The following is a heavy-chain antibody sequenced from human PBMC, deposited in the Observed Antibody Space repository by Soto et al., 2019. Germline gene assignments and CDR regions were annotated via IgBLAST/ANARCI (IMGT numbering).Heavy chain of an antibody. Sequence: QVKMQESGPGLLKPSETLSLTCTVSGGSIKTTGYYWNGIRQRPGKGLEWIGNIYHRGTTYYHPSLKGRASLSVDTSNNHFSLRLTSVTAADTAVYFCARPVESTAATDSWGQGTLVTVSA. CDR2: IYHRGTT. CDR3: ARPVESTAATDS. J-gene: IGHJ4*02. CDR1: GGSIKTTGYY. V-gene: IGHV4-31*03. D-gene: IGHD2-15*01.